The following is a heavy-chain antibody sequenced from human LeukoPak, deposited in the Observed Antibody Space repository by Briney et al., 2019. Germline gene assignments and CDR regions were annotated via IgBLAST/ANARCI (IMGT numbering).Heavy chain of an antibody. CDR2: IRQDGSEK. V-gene: IGHV3-7*01. D-gene: IGHD6-13*01. J-gene: IGHJ4*01. CDR1: GFTFTDYW. CDR3: SRDGTAAGLYFDL. Sequence: TGGSLRLSCEVSGFTFTDYWMNWVRQAPGKGPEWVASIRQDGSEKTYVDSVKGRFTISRDHTKNSLSLQLNGLKAEDTAVYCCSRDGTAAGLYFDLWGEGTLATVSS.